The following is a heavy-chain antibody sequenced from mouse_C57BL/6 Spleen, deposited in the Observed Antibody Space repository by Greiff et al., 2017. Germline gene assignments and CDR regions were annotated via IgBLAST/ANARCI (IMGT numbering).Heavy chain of an antibody. CDR3: TRLFYSIDY. Sequence: EVKLMESGGGLVQPGGSMKLFCVASGFTFSNYWMNWVRQSPEKGLEWVAQIRLKSDNYATHYAESVKGGFTISRDDSKSSVYLQRNNLRAEDTGIYYCTRLFYSIDYWGQGTTLTVSS. CDR1: GFTFSNYW. D-gene: IGHD2-5*01. J-gene: IGHJ2*01. V-gene: IGHV6-3*01. CDR2: IRLKSDNYAT.